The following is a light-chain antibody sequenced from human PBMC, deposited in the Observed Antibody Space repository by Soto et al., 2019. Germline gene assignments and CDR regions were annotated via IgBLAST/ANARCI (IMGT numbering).Light chain of an antibody. CDR3: SSYAGSNNLV. J-gene: IGLJ2*01. CDR1: SSDVGSYKF. Sequence: QSALTQPASVSGSAGQSITISCTGTSSDVGSYKFVSWYQQHPGKAPKLMIYEVSKRPSGVPDRFSGSKSGNTASLTVSGLQAEDEADYYCSSYAGSNNLVFGGGTKLTVL. CDR2: EVS. V-gene: IGLV2-8*01.